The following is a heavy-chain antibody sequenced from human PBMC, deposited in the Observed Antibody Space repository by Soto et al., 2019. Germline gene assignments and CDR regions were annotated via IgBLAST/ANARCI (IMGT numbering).Heavy chain of an antibody. CDR2: VHYSGSA. J-gene: IGHJ4*02. Sequence: QLQLQESGPGLVKPSETLSLTCSVSGGSISTRSYFWGWIRQPPGKGLEWVGAVHYSGSANYRSSLQSRVTISVDTSQNQFSLRLRSVTAADTAVYYCARHRWGSGSYSGLLDFWGQGALVTVSS. CDR3: ARHRWGSGSYSGLLDF. D-gene: IGHD3-10*01. V-gene: IGHV4-39*01. CDR1: GGSISTRSYF.